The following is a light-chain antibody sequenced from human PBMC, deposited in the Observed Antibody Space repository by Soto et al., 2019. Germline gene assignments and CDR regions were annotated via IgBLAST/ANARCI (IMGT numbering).Light chain of an antibody. J-gene: IGKJ1*01. CDR3: QQYNYWPWT. V-gene: IGKV3-15*01. Sequence: EIVMTQSPATLSVSPGGRATLSCRASQSIGDTLAWYQQKPGQAPRLLIYGASTRAPGFPARFSASGSGTDVTLTISSLQSEDFAVYYGQQYNYWPWTFGQGTKVDIK. CDR1: QSIGDT. CDR2: GAS.